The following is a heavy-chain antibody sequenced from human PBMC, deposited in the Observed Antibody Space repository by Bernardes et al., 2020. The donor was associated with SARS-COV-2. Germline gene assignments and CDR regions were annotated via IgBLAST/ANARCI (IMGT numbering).Heavy chain of an antibody. V-gene: IGHV3-74*01. D-gene: IGHD2-21*01. CDR3: GKRAEVANHWYFDL. CDR1: GFTFSSYW. Sequence: GGSLRLSCAASGFTFSSYWMHWVRLGPGKGPVWVSRINGDGSSINYADSVKGRFTISRDNARNTLYLEMNSLRAEDTAVYYCGKRAEVANHWYFDLWGRGTLVTVSS. J-gene: IGHJ2*01. CDR2: INGDGSSI.